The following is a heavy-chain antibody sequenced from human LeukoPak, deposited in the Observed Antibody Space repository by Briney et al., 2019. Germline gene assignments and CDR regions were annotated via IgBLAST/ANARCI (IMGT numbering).Heavy chain of an antibody. CDR1: GGSISSITYY. V-gene: IGHV4-39*01. J-gene: IGHJ4*02. Sequence: SETLSLTCSVSGGSISSITYYWVWIRQPPGKGLEWIGSIYYSGSTYYNPSLKSRVTISVDTSKNQFSLKLTSVTAADTAVYYCARGTRGYGPETAFDYWGQGTLVTVSS. CDR2: IYYSGST. CDR3: ARGTRGYGPETAFDY. D-gene: IGHD5-12*01.